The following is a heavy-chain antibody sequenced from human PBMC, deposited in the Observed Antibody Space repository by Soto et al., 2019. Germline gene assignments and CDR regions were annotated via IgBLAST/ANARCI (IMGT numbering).Heavy chain of an antibody. J-gene: IGHJ3*01. CDR1: GFSLRLTGVG. V-gene: IGHV2-5*02. CDR2: IYWDDDK. D-gene: IGHD3-22*01. CDR3: AHANHYYDRSGYFASDVFDV. Sequence: QITLKESGPTVVKPTQTLTLTCSFSGFSLRLTGVGVGWIRQPPGKALEWLALIYWDDDKRYSTTLKSRLTTSKHSSKNKVVHTLTHMDPVYTGKYYSAHANHYYDRSGYFASDVFDVWGQGIIVTVSS.